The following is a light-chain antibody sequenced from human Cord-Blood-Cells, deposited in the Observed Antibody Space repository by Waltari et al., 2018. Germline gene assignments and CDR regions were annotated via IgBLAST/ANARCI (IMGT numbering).Light chain of an antibody. Sequence: QSVLTQPPSASGTPGQRVTISCSGSSSNIGSNTVNWYQQLPGTAPKLLNYRNNQRPSGVPDRFSGSKSGTSASLAISGLQAEDEADDYCAAWDDSLNGWVFGGGTKLTVL. CDR3: AAWDDSLNGWV. J-gene: IGLJ3*02. CDR2: RNN. CDR1: SSNIGSNT. V-gene: IGLV1-44*01.